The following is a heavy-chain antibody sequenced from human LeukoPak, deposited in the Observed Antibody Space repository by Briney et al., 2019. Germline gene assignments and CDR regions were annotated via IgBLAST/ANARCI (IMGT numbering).Heavy chain of an antibody. V-gene: IGHV3-9*01. D-gene: IGHD6-19*01. CDR1: GYTLTELS. J-gene: IGHJ6*02. CDR3: AKAPYSSGWYHRYYYYGMDV. Sequence: SCKVSGYTLTELSMHWVRQAPGKGLEWVSGISWNSGSIGYADSVKGRFTISRDNAKNSLYLQMNSLRAEDTALYYCAKAPYSSGWYHRYYYYGMDVWGQGTTVTVSS. CDR2: ISWNSGSI.